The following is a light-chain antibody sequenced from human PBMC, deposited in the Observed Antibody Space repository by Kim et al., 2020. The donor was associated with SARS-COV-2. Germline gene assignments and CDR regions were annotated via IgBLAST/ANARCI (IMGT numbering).Light chain of an antibody. CDR2: EVS. J-gene: IGLJ2*01. CDR3: CSYAGSDTAV. Sequence: GQSITIACSGTSSDVGNYNLVSWYQQHPGKAPNLMIYEVSKRPSGVSNRFSGSKSGNTASLTISGLRAEDEADYYCCSYAGSDTAVFGGGTKLTVL. CDR1: SSDVGNYNL. V-gene: IGLV2-23*02.